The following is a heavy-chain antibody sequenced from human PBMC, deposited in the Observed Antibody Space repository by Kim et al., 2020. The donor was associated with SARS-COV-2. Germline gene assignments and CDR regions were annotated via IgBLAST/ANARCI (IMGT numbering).Heavy chain of an antibody. J-gene: IGHJ4*02. D-gene: IGHD3-10*01. CDR3: ASCGEKSFPLWDY. Sequence: YSPSFQGQVTISADKSISTAYLQWSSLKASDTAMYYCASCGEKSFPLWDYWGQGTLVTVSS. V-gene: IGHV5-51*01.